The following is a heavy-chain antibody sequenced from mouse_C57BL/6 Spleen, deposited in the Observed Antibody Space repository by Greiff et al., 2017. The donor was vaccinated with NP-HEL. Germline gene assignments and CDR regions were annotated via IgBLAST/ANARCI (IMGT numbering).Heavy chain of an antibody. D-gene: IGHD1-1*01. CDR1: GFTFSDYG. CDR2: LSSGSSTI. Sequence: DVMLVESGGGLVKPGGSLKLSCAASGFTFSDYGMHWVRQAPEKGLEWVAYLSSGSSTIYYADTVKGRFTISRDNAKNTLFLQMTSLRSEDTAMYYCARRTTVYAMDYWGQGTSVTVSS. CDR3: ARRTTVYAMDY. J-gene: IGHJ4*01. V-gene: IGHV5-17*01.